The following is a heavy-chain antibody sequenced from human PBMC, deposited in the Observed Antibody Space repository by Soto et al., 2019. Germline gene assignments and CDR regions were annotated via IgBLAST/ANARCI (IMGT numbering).Heavy chain of an antibody. J-gene: IGHJ4*02. CDR2: ISSSSSTI. CDR3: ARDLAAAILDY. Sequence: GGSLRLSCAASGFTFSIYGMTWVRQAPGKGLEWVSYISSSSSTIYYAGSVKGRFTISRDNAKNSLYLQMNSLRAEDTAVYYCARDLAAAILDYWGQGTLVTVSS. V-gene: IGHV3-48*01. CDR1: GFTFSIYG. D-gene: IGHD6-13*01.